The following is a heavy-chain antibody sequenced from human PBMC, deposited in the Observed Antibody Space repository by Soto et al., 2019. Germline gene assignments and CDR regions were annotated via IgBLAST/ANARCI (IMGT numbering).Heavy chain of an antibody. V-gene: IGHV3-23*01. J-gene: IGHJ4*02. D-gene: IGHD3-3*01. Sequence: EVRLLESGGGLVQPGGSLRLSCAASGFTFSSYAMSWVRQAPGKGLEWVSGISASGGNAYYADSVKGRFTISRDNSKNTLYLQMNNLRVEDKAVYYCADGGEWSFNFEYWRQGTLVTVSS. CDR1: GFTFSSYA. CDR3: ADGGEWSFNFEY. CDR2: ISASGGNA.